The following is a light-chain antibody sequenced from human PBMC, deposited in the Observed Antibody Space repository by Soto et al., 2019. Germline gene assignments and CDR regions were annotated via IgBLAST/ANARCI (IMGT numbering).Light chain of an antibody. Sequence: DIQMTQSPSTLSASVGDRVTITCRASQSLNSLLAWYQQKPGRAPKLLIYDASTLESGVPSRFSGRGSGNEFTLNISSLQTDDFANYHCHQSNSYSSWTLGQGTKVDIK. J-gene: IGKJ1*01. CDR2: DAS. CDR1: QSLNSL. CDR3: HQSNSYSSWT. V-gene: IGKV1-5*01.